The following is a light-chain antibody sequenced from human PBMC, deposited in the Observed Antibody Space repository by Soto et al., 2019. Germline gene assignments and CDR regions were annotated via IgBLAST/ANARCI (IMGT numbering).Light chain of an antibody. CDR3: CSYAGSSTYV. CDR1: SSDVGSYNL. Sequence: QSVLTQPASESGSPGQSITIFCTGTSSDVGSYNLVSWYQQHPGKAPKLMIYEGSKRPSGVSNRFSGSKSGNTASLTISGLQAEDEADYYCCSYAGSSTYVFGTGTKVTVL. V-gene: IGLV2-23*01. J-gene: IGLJ1*01. CDR2: EGS.